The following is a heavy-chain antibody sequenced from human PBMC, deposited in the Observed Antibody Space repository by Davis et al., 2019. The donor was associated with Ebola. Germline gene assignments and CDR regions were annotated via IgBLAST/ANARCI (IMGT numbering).Heavy chain of an antibody. Sequence: GGSLRLSCAASGFTFDDYGMSWVRQAPGKGLEWVSGINWNGGSTGYADSVKGRFTISRDNAKNSLYLQMNSLSTEDTALYFCAKGGTSSAPLDYWGQGTLVTVSS. CDR1: GFTFDDYG. J-gene: IGHJ4*02. D-gene: IGHD2-2*01. CDR2: INWNGGST. CDR3: AKGGTSSAPLDY. V-gene: IGHV3-20*04.